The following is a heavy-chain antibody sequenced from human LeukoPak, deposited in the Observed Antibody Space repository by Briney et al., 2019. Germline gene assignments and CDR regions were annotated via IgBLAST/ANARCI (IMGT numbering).Heavy chain of an antibody. J-gene: IGHJ6*03. D-gene: IGHD3-16*01. V-gene: IGHV3-48*03. Sequence: GGSLRLSCAASVFTVISYEMNWLRQAPVYWLERISYIRSSGSTIFNADSVKGLFAISRDNAKNSLYLQMNSLIGEDTAVYYCARVNHWGGVYYMDVWGKGTTVTVSS. CDR1: VFTVISYE. CDR3: ARVNHWGGVYYMDV. CDR2: IRSSGSTI.